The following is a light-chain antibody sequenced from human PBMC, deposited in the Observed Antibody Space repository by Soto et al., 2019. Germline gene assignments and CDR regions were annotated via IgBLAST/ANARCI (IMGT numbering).Light chain of an antibody. J-gene: IGKJ3*01. CDR3: QQRSNWPPLT. V-gene: IGKV3-11*01. Sequence: EIVLTQSPATLSLSPGERATLSCRASQSVSSDLAWYQQKPGQPPRLLIYDASNRATGIPARVSGSGSGTDFTLTISSLEPEDFAVYYCQQRSNWPPLTFGPGTKVDIK. CDR1: QSVSSD. CDR2: DAS.